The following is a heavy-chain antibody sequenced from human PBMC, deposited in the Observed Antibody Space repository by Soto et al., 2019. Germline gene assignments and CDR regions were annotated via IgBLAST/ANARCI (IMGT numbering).Heavy chain of an antibody. J-gene: IGHJ4*02. Sequence: QVQLVQSGAEVKKPGASLKVSRKVSGYTFTSYGISWGRQAPGQGLEWMGWISRYNGETNYAQKFQGRVTLTTDSSTSTAFMELRSLRSDDTAVYYCARAPQTVAGAGIWYWGQGTLVTVSS. D-gene: IGHD6-13*01. V-gene: IGHV1-18*04. CDR2: ISRYNGET. CDR1: GYTFTSYG. CDR3: ARAPQTVAGAGIWY.